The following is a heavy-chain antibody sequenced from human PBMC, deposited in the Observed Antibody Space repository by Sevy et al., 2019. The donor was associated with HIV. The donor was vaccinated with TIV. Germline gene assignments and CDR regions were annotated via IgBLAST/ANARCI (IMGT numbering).Heavy chain of an antibody. Sequence: GGSLRLSCAASGFTFSNAWMSWVRQAPGKGLEWVDRIKSKTDGGTTDHAAPVKGRFTISRDDSKNTLYLQMNSLKTEDTAVYYCTTDVSSGYYYGYYYYGMDVWGQGTTVTVSS. D-gene: IGHD3-22*01. CDR1: GFTFSNAW. V-gene: IGHV3-15*01. CDR2: IKSKTDGGTT. J-gene: IGHJ6*02. CDR3: TTDVSSGYYYGYYYYGMDV.